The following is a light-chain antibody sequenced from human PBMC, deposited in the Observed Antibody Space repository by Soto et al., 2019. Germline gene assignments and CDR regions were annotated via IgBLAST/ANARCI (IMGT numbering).Light chain of an antibody. CDR3: FSYATSRARI. J-gene: IGLJ2*01. CDR1: RSDVGGYNY. CDR2: DVS. Sequence: QSALTQPASVSGSPGQSITISCTGTRSDVGGYNYVSWYKQRPGKAPKLVIYDVSHRPSGVSNRFFGSKSGNTASLISSGLQAEYEADYYCFSYATSRARIFGGGTKVTVL. V-gene: IGLV2-14*01.